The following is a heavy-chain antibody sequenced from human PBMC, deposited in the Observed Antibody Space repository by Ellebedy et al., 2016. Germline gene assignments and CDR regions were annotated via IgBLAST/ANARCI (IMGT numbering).Heavy chain of an antibody. V-gene: IGHV4-59*12. J-gene: IGHJ4*02. CDR2: IYYSGST. CDR3: ARDRGSSGYYNY. Sequence: SETLSLXXTVSGGSIGTYYWSWIRQPPGKGLEWIGYIYYSGSTNYNPSLKSRVTISVDTSKNQFSLKLSSVTAADTAVYYCARDRGSSGYYNYWGQGTLVTVSS. D-gene: IGHD3-22*01. CDR1: GGSIGTYY.